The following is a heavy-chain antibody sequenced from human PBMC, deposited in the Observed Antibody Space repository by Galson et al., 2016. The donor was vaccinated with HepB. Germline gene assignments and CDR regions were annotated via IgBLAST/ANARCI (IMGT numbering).Heavy chain of an antibody. CDR3: YFEGL. V-gene: IGHV3-15*07. J-gene: IGHJ4*02. Sequence: SLRLSCAASGFTFSNAWMNWVRQAPGKGLEWVGRIKSKSEGETTDYAAPVKGRFTISRDDSKNTVYLQMSSLKTEDTAVYYCYFEGLWGQGTLVTVSP. CDR2: IKSKSEGETT. CDR1: GFTFSNAW. D-gene: IGHD2/OR15-2a*01.